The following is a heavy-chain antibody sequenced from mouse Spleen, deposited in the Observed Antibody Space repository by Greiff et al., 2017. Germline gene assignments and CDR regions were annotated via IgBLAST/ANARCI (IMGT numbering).Heavy chain of an antibody. CDR3: ARKEIQRDAMDY. CDR1: GYTFTSYG. J-gene: IGHJ4*01. CDR2: IYPRSGNT. V-gene: IGHV1-81*01. Sequence: QVQLKESGAELARPGASVKLSCKASGYTFTSYGISWVKQRTGQGLEWIGEIYPRSGNTYYNEKFKGKATLTADKSSSTAYMELRSLTSEDSAVYFCARKEIQRDAMDYWGQGTSVTVSS.